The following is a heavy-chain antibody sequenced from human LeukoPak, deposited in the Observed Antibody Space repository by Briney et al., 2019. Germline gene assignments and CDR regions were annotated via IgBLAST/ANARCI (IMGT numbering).Heavy chain of an antibody. Sequence: GGSLRLSCAASGFTFNSYAMSWVRQAPGKGLEWVAVISYDGSNKYYADSVKGRFTISRDNSKNTLYLQMNSLRAEDTAVYYCAKGLQGDYWGQGTLVTVSS. CDR1: GFTFNSYA. J-gene: IGHJ4*02. V-gene: IGHV3-30*18. CDR3: AKGLQGDY. CDR2: ISYDGSNK.